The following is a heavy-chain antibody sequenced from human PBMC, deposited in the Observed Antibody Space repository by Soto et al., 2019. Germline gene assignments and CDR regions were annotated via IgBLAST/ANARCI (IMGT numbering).Heavy chain of an antibody. CDR2: INAGNGNT. CDR1: GYTFTSYA. Sequence: QVQLVQSGAEVKKPGASVKVSCKASGYTFTSYAMHRVRQAPGQRLEWMGWINAGNGNTKYSQKFQGRVTITRDTSASTAYMELSSLRSEDTAVYYCARGGYSEENCSSTSCYAGFAYYYYYYMDVWGKGTTVTVSS. V-gene: IGHV1-3*01. CDR3: ARGGYSEENCSSTSCYAGFAYYYYYYMDV. J-gene: IGHJ6*03. D-gene: IGHD2-2*01.